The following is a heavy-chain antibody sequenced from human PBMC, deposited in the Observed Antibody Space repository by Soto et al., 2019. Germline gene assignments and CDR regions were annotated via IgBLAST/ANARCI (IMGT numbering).Heavy chain of an antibody. J-gene: IGHJ4*02. V-gene: IGHV3-48*03. Sequence: LRLSCAASGFTFSSYEMNWVRQAPGKGLEWVSYISSSGSTIYYADSVKGRFTISRDNAKNSLYLQMNSLRAEDTAVYYCASQGSTYYYDSSGYYSNDYWGQGTLVTVSS. CDR1: GFTFSSYE. CDR3: ASQGSTYYYDSSGYYSNDY. D-gene: IGHD3-22*01. CDR2: ISSSGSTI.